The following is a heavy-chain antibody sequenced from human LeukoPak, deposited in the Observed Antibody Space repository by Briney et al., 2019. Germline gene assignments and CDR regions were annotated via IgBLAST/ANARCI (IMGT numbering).Heavy chain of an antibody. V-gene: IGHV3-74*01. CDR1: GFTFSSYW. CDR2: INSDGSST. CDR3: ARGYDSSGYYYYYYYAMDV. J-gene: IGHJ6*02. Sequence: PGGCLRLSCAASGFTFSSYWMHWVRQAPGKGLGWVSRINSDGSSTSYADSGKGRFTISRDNAKNTLYLQMNSLRAEDTAVYSCARGYDSSGYYYYYYYAMDVWGQGTTVTVSS. D-gene: IGHD3-22*01.